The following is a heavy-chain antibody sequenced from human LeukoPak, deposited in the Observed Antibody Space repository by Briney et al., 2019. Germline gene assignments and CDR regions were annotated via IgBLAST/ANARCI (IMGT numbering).Heavy chain of an antibody. CDR2: ISGSADST. Sequence: GGSLRLSCAASGFTFSSYDMSWVRQAPGKGLEWVSTISGSADSTNFADSVKGRFTISRDNSKNTLFLQMNSLRAEDTAVYYCARGAGYNYPYYFDYWGQGTLVAVSS. V-gene: IGHV3-23*01. CDR1: GFTFSSYD. J-gene: IGHJ4*02. CDR3: ARGAGYNYPYYFDY. D-gene: IGHD5-24*01.